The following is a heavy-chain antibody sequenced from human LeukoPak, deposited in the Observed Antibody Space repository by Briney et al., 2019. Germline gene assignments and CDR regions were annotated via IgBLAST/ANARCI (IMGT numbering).Heavy chain of an antibody. CDR1: GYTFTSYG. Sequence: ASVKVSCKASGYTFTSYGISWVRQAPGQGLEWMGWISGYNGNTNYGQKFQGRVTMTRDTSTSTVYMELSSLRSEDTAVYYCARATAVAGPFDYWGQGTLVTVSS. CDR3: ARATAVAGPFDY. V-gene: IGHV1-18*01. CDR2: ISGYNGNT. D-gene: IGHD6-19*01. J-gene: IGHJ4*02.